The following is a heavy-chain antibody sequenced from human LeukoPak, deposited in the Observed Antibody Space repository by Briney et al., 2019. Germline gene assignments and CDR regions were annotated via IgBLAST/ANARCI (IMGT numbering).Heavy chain of an antibody. J-gene: IGHJ3*02. D-gene: IGHD3-22*01. CDR2: IYYSGST. CDR3: ALSRGGYYDSSGPSWAFDI. CDR1: GGSISSYY. Sequence: PSETLSLTCTVSGGSISSYYWSWIRQPPGKGLEWIGYIYYSGSTNYNPSLKSRVTISVDTSKNQFSLKLRSVTAADTAVYYCALSRGGYYDSSGPSWAFDIWGQGTMVTVSS. V-gene: IGHV4-59*01.